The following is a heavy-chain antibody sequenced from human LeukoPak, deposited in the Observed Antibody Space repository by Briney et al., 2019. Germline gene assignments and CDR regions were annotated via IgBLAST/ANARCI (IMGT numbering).Heavy chain of an antibody. CDR2: VKPDGSGT. CDR1: GFIFSGYW. Sequence: PGGSLRLSCAASGFIFSGYWMSWVRQGPGRGLEWVASVKPDGSGTFYVDSVRGRFTISRDNAHNSLFLQMNSLRAEDTAVYYCARVKTDTGPLFDYWGQGTLVTVSS. J-gene: IGHJ4*02. V-gene: IGHV3-7*01. CDR3: ARVKTDTGPLFDY.